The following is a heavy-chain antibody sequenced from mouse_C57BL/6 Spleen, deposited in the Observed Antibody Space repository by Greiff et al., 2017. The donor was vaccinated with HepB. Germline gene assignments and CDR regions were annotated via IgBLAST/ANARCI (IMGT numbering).Heavy chain of an antibody. Sequence: QVQLQQSGAELVKPGASVKISCKASGYAFSSYWMNWVKQRPGKGLEWIGQIYPGDGDTNYNGKFKGKATLTADKSSSTAYMQLSSLTSEDSAVYFCARYYYGSRAFDYWGQGTTLTVSS. CDR3: ARYYYGSRAFDY. V-gene: IGHV1-80*01. CDR1: GYAFSSYW. D-gene: IGHD1-1*01. J-gene: IGHJ2*01. CDR2: IYPGDGDT.